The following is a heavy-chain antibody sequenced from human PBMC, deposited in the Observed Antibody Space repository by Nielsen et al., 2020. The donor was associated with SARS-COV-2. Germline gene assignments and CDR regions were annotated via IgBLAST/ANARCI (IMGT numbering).Heavy chain of an antibody. Sequence: GESLKISCEASGFSFSDSAMTWVRQAPGKGLEWVSSISTSGGGTYYADSVKGRFTISRDNSKNTLFLHMNSLRAEDTAVYYCASVSRVWGHPDLMDVWGQGTTVTVSS. CDR3: ASVSRVWGHPDLMDV. V-gene: IGHV3-23*01. CDR1: GFSFSDSA. D-gene: IGHD3-16*01. CDR2: ISTSGGGT. J-gene: IGHJ6*02.